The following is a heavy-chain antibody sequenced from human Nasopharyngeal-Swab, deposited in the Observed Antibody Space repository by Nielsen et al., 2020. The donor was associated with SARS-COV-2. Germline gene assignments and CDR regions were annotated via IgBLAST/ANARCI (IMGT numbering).Heavy chain of an antibody. D-gene: IGHD5-12*01. CDR2: IYPRDSDT. J-gene: IGHJ6*02. CDR3: VRPEGVATSFKYYFQYGMDV. CDR1: GYSFTSYW. V-gene: IGHV5-51*01. Sequence: KVSCKGSGYSFTSYWIAWVRQMPGKGLEWMGIIYPRDSDTRYSPSFQGQVTISAYKSISTAYLQWSSLKASDTAMYYCVRPEGVATSFKYYFQYGMDVWGQGTMVTVPS.